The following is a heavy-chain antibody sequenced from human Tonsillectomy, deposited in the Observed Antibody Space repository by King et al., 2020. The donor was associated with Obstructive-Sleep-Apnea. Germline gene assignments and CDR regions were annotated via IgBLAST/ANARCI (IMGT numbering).Heavy chain of an antibody. CDR1: GFTFSGYG. V-gene: IGHV3-30*02. D-gene: IGHD3-10*01. CDR2: IRYDGSNK. CDR3: AKNLWSGYKHGSRSYSVRY. J-gene: IGHJ4*02. Sequence: QLVQSGGGVVQPGGSLRLSCAASGFTFSGYGMHWVRQAPGKGLEWVAFIRYDGSNKYSADSVKGRFTISRDNSKNTLYLQMNSLRAEDTAVYYCAKNLWSGYKHGSRSYSVRYWGQGTLVTVSS.